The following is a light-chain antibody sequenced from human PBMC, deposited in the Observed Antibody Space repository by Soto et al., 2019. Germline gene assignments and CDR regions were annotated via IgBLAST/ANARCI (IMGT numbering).Light chain of an antibody. CDR1: SRDVGGYNY. CDR2: DVT. Sequence: QSALTQPASVSGSPGQSITISCTGTSRDVGGYNYVSWYQHHPGKVPKLVIYDVTKRPSGVSDRFSGSKSGNTASLTISGLQAEDEADYYCSSYSNITTLYGFGTGTKVTVL. CDR3: SSYSNITTLYG. J-gene: IGLJ1*01. V-gene: IGLV2-14*03.